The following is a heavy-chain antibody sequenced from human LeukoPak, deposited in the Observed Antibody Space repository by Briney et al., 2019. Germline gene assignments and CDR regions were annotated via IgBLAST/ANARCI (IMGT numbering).Heavy chain of an antibody. D-gene: IGHD3-22*01. CDR1: GGSISSSNW. CDR3: ARVQYYYDSSGYYGEGSYFDY. J-gene: IGHJ4*02. Sequence: SGTPSLTCAVSGGSISSSNWWSWVRQPPGKGLEWIGEIYHSGSTNYNPSLKSRVTISVDKSKNQFSLKLSSVTAADTAVYYCARVQYYYDSSGYYGEGSYFDYWGQGTLVTVSS. CDR2: IYHSGST. V-gene: IGHV4-4*02.